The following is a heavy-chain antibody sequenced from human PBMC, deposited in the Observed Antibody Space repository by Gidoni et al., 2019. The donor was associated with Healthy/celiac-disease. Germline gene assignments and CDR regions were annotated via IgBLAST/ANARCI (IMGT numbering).Heavy chain of an antibody. D-gene: IGHD3-22*01. Sequence: CGYSISSGYYWGWIRQPPGKGLEWIGSIYHSGSTYYNPSLKSRVTISVDTSKNQFSLKLSSVTAADAAVYYCAREEGGYYLSMDYYYYGMDVWGQGTTVTVSS. CDR2: IYHSGST. V-gene: IGHV4-38-2*02. J-gene: IGHJ6*02. CDR1: GYSISSGYY. CDR3: AREEGGYYLSMDYYYYGMDV.